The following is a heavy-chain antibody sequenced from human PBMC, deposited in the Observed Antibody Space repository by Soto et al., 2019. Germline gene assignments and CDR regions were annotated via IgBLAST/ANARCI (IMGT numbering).Heavy chain of an antibody. D-gene: IGHD2-2*01. CDR3: ARARLDTPALDY. Sequence: QVQLVESGGGVVQPGRSLRLSCAASGFTFSPYAMHWVRQAPGKGLEWVAVISYDGNNKSYADSVKGRLAISRDNSRNTLYLQMNSLRAEDTAVYYCARARLDTPALDYWGQGTLVTVSS. V-gene: IGHV3-30*09. CDR1: GFTFSPYA. J-gene: IGHJ4*02. CDR2: ISYDGNNK.